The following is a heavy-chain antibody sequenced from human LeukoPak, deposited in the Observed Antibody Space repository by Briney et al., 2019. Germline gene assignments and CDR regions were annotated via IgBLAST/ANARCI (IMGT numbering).Heavy chain of an antibody. D-gene: IGHD6-19*01. V-gene: IGHV5-51*06. Sequence: GESLKISCKGSGYSFTSYWIGWVRQMPGKGLEWMGIIYPGDSDTRSSPSFQGQVTISVDKSIDTAYLQWSSLKASDTAMYYCARDVIAVTGMGVGFEYWGQGTLVTVSS. CDR1: GYSFTSYW. CDR2: IYPGDSDT. J-gene: IGHJ4*02. CDR3: ARDVIAVTGMGVGFEY.